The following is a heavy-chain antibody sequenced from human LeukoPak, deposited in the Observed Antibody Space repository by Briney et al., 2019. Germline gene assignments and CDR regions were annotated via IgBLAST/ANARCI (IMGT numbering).Heavy chain of an antibody. J-gene: IGHJ4*02. CDR2: IFSTGST. CDR3: ARHLTGTRSLDY. Sequence: SETLSLTCTISGSAISSYYWSWIRQPPGKGLEWIGYIFSTGSTNYNPSLKSRVTISVDTSKNQFSLKLSSVTAADAAVYYCARHLTGTRSLDYWGQGTLVTVSS. V-gene: IGHV4-59*08. CDR1: GSAISSYY. D-gene: IGHD1-14*01.